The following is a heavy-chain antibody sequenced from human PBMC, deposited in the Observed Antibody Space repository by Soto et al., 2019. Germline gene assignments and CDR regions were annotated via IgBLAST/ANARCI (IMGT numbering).Heavy chain of an antibody. CDR1: GFTFSSYA. Sequence: EVQLVESGGSLVQPGGSLRLSCAASGFTFSSYAMHWVRQAPGKGLEYVSAISSNGGSIYYGNSVKGRFTISRDNSKNTLYLQMVSLRAEDMAVYYCASLDNYQYALDVWGQGTTVTVSS. CDR2: ISSNGGSI. J-gene: IGHJ6*02. CDR3: ASLDNYQYALDV. V-gene: IGHV3-64*01.